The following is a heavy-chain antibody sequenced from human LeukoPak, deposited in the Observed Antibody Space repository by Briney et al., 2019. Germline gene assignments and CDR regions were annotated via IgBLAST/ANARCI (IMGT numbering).Heavy chain of an antibody. CDR1: GGSISSYY. CDR3: ARGKVVAGTPGQNSWDS. CDR2: IYTSGST. Sequence: PSETLSLTCTVSGGSISSYYWIWIRQPAGKGLEWIGRIYTSGSTNYNPSLKSRVSMSVDTSKNQFSLKLSSVTAADTAVYYCARGKVVAGTPGQNSWDSWGQGTLVTVSS. J-gene: IGHJ4*02. V-gene: IGHV4-4*07. D-gene: IGHD6-19*01.